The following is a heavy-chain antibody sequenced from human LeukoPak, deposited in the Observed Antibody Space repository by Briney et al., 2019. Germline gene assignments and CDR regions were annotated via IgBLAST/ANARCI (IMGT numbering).Heavy chain of an antibody. V-gene: IGHV1-8*01. D-gene: IGHD3-3*01. Sequence: ASVKVSCKASGYTFTSYDINWVRQATGQGLEWMGWMNPNSGNTGYAQKFQGRVTMTRNTSISTAYMELSSLRSEDTAVYYCARGVPDYDFWSGSNRYYFDYWGQGTLVTVSS. CDR2: MNPNSGNT. J-gene: IGHJ4*02. CDR1: GYTFTSYD. CDR3: ARGVPDYDFWSGSNRYYFDY.